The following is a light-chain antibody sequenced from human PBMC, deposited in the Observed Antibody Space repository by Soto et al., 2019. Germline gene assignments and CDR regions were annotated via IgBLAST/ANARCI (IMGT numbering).Light chain of an antibody. CDR3: QVWHSCVDWV. CDR1: NIGSKS. V-gene: IGLV3-21*02. J-gene: IGLJ2*01. Sequence: SYELTQPPSVSVAPGQTARITCGGNNIGSKSVHWYQQKPGQAPVLVVYDDNDRHSGIPERFSGSDSGNTATLTISRVEAGDEADYYCQVWHSCVDWVFGGGTKLNVL. CDR2: DDN.